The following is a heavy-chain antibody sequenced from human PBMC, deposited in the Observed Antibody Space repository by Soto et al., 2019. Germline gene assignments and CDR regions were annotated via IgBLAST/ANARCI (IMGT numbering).Heavy chain of an antibody. CDR3: ARDPRPKRERITIFGVVISYYGMDV. V-gene: IGHV3-33*01. J-gene: IGHJ6*02. D-gene: IGHD3-3*01. Sequence: QVQLVESGGGVVQPGRSLRLSCAASGFTFSSYGMHWVRQAPGKGLEWVAVIWYDGSNKYYADSVKGRFTISRDNSKNTLYLQMYSLRAEDTAVYYCARDPRPKRERITIFGVVISYYGMDVWGQGTTVTVSS. CDR2: IWYDGSNK. CDR1: GFTFSSYG.